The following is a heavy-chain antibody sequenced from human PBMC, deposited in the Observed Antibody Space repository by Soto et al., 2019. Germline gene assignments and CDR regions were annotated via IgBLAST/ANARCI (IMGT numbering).Heavy chain of an antibody. CDR3: AKDLREMATIRPDY. J-gene: IGHJ4*02. Sequence: QVQLVESGGGVVQPGGSLRLSCAASGFTFSSFGIHWVRQAPGKGLEWVAVISYDGIEKNYGDSVKGRFTISRENSKNMVYLQMNSLRAEDTAVYYCAKDLREMATIRPDYWGQGILVTVSS. D-gene: IGHD5-12*01. CDR1: GFTFSSFG. CDR2: ISYDGIEK. V-gene: IGHV3-30*18.